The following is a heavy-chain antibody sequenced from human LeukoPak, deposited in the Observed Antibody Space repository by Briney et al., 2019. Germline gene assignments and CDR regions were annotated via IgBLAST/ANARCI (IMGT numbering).Heavy chain of an antibody. CDR2: IYTSGST. V-gene: IGHV4-4*07. CDR3: ARENSGSYREFDY. D-gene: IGHD1-26*01. CDR1: GGSISRYY. Sequence: SETLSLTCTVPGGSISRYYWSWIRQPAGKGLEWIGRIYTSGSTNYNASLKSRVSMSVDTSKNQFSLKLSSVTAADTAVFYCARENSGSYREFDYWGQGTLVTVSS. J-gene: IGHJ4*02.